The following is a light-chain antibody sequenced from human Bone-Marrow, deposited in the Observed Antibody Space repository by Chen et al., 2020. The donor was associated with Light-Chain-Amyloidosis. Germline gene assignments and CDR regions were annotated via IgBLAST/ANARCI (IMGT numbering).Light chain of an antibody. CDR1: NIGSTS. J-gene: IGLJ3*02. Sequence: SYVLTQPSSVSVAPGQKATIACGGNNIGSTSVHWYQQTPGQAPLLVVYDDSDRPSGIPERLSGSNSGNTPTLTISRVEAGDEADYYCQVWDRSSDRPVFGGGTNLTVL. CDR2: DDS. V-gene: IGLV3-21*02. CDR3: QVWDRSSDRPV.